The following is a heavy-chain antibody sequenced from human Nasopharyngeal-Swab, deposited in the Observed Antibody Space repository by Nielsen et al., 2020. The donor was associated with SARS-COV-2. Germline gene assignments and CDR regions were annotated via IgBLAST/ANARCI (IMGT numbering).Heavy chain of an antibody. V-gene: IGHV4-31*03. J-gene: IGHJ6*04. CDR1: GGSISSGGYY. D-gene: IGHD1-14*01. Sequence: SETLSLTCTVSGGSISSGGYYWSWIRQHPGKGLEWIGYIYYSGSTYYNPSLKSRVTISVDTSTNPFSLKLSSVTAADTAVYYCARVRDNGGADVWGKGTTVTVSS. CDR3: ARVRDNGGADV. CDR2: IYYSGST.